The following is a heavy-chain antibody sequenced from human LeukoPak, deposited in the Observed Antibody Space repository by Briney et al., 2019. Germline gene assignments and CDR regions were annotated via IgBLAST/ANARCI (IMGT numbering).Heavy chain of an antibody. D-gene: IGHD3-22*01. J-gene: IGHJ4*02. CDR3: ARGSTYYESSGRVPFDY. CDR1: GFTFNTYT. V-gene: IGHV3-48*01. CDR2: ISGSSGII. Sequence: GGSLRLSCAASGFTFNTYTMNWVRQAPGKGLEWVSYISGSSGIIDYADSVRGRFTISRDNAKNSLYLQMNSLRAEDTAVYYCARGSTYYESSGRVPFDYWGQGTLVTVSS.